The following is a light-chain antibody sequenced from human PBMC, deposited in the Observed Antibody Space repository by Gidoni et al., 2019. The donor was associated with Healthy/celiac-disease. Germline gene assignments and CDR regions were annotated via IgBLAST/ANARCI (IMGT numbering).Light chain of an antibody. J-gene: IGKJ1*01. CDR2: AAS. V-gene: IGKV1-39*01. CDR1: QSISSY. CDR3: QQSYSTPPET. Sequence: PSPSSLSASVGDRVTITCRASQSISSYLNWYQQKPGKAPKLLIYAASSLQSGVPSRFSGSGSGTDFTLTISSLQPEDFATYYCQQSYSTPPETFGQGTKVEIK.